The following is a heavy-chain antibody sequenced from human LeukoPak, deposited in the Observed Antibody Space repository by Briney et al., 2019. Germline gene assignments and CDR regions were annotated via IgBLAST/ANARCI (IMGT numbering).Heavy chain of an antibody. CDR1: GYTFTGYY. CDR2: IIPNSGGT. V-gene: IGHV1-2*06. CDR3: ARDLGPYGDYVGLHLDY. D-gene: IGHD4-17*01. Sequence: ASVKVSCKASGYTFTGYYMHWVRQAPGQGLEWMGRIIPNSGGTNYAQKFQGRVTMTRDTSISTAYMELSRLRSDDTAVYYCARDLGPYGDYVGLHLDYWGQGTLVTVFS. J-gene: IGHJ4*02.